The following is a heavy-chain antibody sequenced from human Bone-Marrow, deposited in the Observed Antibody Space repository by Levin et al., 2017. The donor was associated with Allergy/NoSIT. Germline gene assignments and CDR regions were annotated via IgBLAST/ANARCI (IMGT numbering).Heavy chain of an antibody. Sequence: PGGSLRLSCTVSGDSLSSYYWSWIRQPPGKRLEWIAYIPYSGSTNYNPSLKSRVTLSVDTSKNHFSLNLTSVTAADTAVYYCTRSLRRESFDYWGQGILVTVSS. CDR2: IPYSGST. CDR1: GDSLSSYY. J-gene: IGHJ4*02. V-gene: IGHV4-59*01. CDR3: TRSLRRESFDY. D-gene: IGHD5-24*01.